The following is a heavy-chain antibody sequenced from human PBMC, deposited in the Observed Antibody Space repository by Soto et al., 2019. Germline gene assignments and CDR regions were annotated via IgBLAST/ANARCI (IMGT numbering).Heavy chain of an antibody. D-gene: IGHD1-26*01. Sequence: SVKVSCKASGGTFSSYAISWVRQAPGQGLEWMGGIIPIFGTANYAQKFQGRVTITADKSTSTAYMELSSLRSEDTAVYYCARAEWEPYAFDIWGQGTMVTVSS. V-gene: IGHV1-69*06. J-gene: IGHJ3*02. CDR2: IIPIFGTA. CDR1: GGTFSSYA. CDR3: ARAEWEPYAFDI.